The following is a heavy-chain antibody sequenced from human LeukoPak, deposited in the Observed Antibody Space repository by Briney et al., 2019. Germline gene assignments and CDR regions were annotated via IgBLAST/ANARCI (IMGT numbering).Heavy chain of an antibody. D-gene: IGHD3-10*01. CDR2: IIPIFGTA. V-gene: IGHV1-69*13. J-gene: IGHJ3*02. CDR3: ARDRVPRGSGYASDI. CDR1: GGTFSSYA. Sequence: ASVKVSCKASGGTFSSYAISWVRQAPGQGLEWMGGIIPIFGTANYAQKFQGRVTITADESTSTAYMELSSLRSEDTAVYYCARDRVPRGSGYASDIWGQGTMVTVSS.